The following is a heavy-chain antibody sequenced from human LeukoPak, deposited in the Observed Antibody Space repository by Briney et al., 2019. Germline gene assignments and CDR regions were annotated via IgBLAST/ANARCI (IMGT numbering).Heavy chain of an antibody. Sequence: PSETLSLTCTGSGGSMSSSSYYWSWIRQPPGKGLEWIGYIYYSGSTNYNPSLKSRVTISVDTSKNQFSLKLSSVTAADTAVYYCAGVLGDGYNPYYFDYWGQGTLVTVSS. D-gene: IGHD5-24*01. V-gene: IGHV4-61*01. CDR2: IYYSGST. CDR3: AGVLGDGYNPYYFDY. J-gene: IGHJ4*02. CDR1: GGSMSSSSYY.